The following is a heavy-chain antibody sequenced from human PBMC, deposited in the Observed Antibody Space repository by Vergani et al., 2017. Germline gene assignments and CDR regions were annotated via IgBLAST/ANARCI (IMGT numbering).Heavy chain of an antibody. V-gene: IGHV3-7*01. Sequence: EVHLLESGGGSVQPGGSLRLSCAASGFTFSNYWMSWVRQAPGKGLEWVANIKEDGSETFYVDSVMGRFTISRDNAKNSLYLQMNSLRAEDTAVYYCARYLGYCSSTSCLFDCWGQGTLVTVSS. D-gene: IGHD2-2*01. CDR3: ARYLGYCSSTSCLFDC. CDR1: GFTFSNYW. CDR2: IKEDGSET. J-gene: IGHJ4*02.